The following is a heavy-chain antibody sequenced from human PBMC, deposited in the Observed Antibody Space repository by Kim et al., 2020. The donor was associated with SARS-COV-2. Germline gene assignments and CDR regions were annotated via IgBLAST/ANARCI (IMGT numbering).Heavy chain of an antibody. J-gene: IGHJ4*02. D-gene: IGHD5-18*01. V-gene: IGHV3-30*02. Sequence: SVKGRFTISRDNSKNTLYLQMNSLRAEDTAVYYCAKGRGYSYGRGYYFDYWGQGTLVTVSS. CDR3: AKGRGYSYGRGYYFDY.